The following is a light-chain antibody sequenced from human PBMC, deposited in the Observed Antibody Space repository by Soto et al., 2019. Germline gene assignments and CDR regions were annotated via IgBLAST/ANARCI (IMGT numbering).Light chain of an antibody. CDR2: DAS. J-gene: IGKJ1*01. CDR1: QSVSRK. Sequence: DIVLTQSPATLSLSPGERATLSCRASQSVSRKLAWYQQKPGQAPRLLIYDASSRATGIPDRFSGSGSGTDFTLTISRLEPEDFAVYFCQQYHNWPAFGQGTKVDIK. V-gene: IGKV3-11*01. CDR3: QQYHNWPA.